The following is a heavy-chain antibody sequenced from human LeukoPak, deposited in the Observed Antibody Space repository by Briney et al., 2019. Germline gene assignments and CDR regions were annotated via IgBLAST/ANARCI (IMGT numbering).Heavy chain of an antibody. CDR3: ARDGVVTPYYFDY. Sequence: ASVKVSCKASGYTFTGYGISWVRQAPGQGLEWMGWISSYDGNTNYAQKLQDRLTMTTDTSTSTVYMELRSLRSDDTAVYYCARDGVVTPYYFDYWGQGTLVTVSS. CDR1: GYTFTGYG. CDR2: ISSYDGNT. V-gene: IGHV1-18*01. J-gene: IGHJ4*02. D-gene: IGHD3-3*01.